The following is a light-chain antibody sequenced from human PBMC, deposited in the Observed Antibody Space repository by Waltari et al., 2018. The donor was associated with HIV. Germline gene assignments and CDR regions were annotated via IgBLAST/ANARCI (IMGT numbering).Light chain of an antibody. J-gene: IGLJ3*02. CDR1: DIGAKS. V-gene: IGLV3-21*04. Sequence: SYVLTQPPSVSVAPGKTATITCGGNDIGAKSVHWYQQKPGQAPVLGIYYNTDRPSGIPERFSGSNSGNTATLAISRAEAGDEAGYYCHVWDGIDYVSGVFGGGTKVTVL. CDR3: HVWDGIDYVSGV. CDR2: YNT.